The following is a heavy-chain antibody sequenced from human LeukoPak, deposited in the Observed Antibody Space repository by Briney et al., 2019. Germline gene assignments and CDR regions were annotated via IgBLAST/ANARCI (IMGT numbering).Heavy chain of an antibody. D-gene: IGHD2-15*01. V-gene: IGHV4-39*01. J-gene: IGHJ4*02. CDR1: GVSISSSSFY. CDR3: ARLFCSDGSCYSAY. CDR2: IYYSGTT. Sequence: PSEALSLTCTVSGVSISSSSFYWGWIRKPPGKGLEWIGSIYYSGTTYYNPSLKSRVTISVDTSKKQFSLKLSSVTAADTAVYYCARLFCSDGSCYSAYWGQGTLVTVSS.